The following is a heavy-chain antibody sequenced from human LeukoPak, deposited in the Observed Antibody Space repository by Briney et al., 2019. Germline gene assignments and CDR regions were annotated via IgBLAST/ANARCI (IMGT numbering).Heavy chain of an antibody. J-gene: IGHJ3*02. CDR3: ARGEMATIEDAFDI. Sequence: ASETLSLTCTVSGGSISSYYWSWIRQPPGKGLEWIGYIYYSGSTNYNPSLKSRVTISVDTSKNQFSLKLSSVTAADTAVYYCARGEMATIEDAFDIWGQGTMVTVSS. CDR2: IYYSGST. CDR1: GGSISSYY. V-gene: IGHV4-59*01. D-gene: IGHD5-24*01.